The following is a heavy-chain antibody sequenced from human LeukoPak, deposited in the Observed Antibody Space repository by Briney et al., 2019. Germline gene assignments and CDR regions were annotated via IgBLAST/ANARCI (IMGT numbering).Heavy chain of an antibody. CDR2: ISRDGNST. CDR1: GLTFEDFA. Sequence: GGSLRLSCSAWGLTFEDFAIRSGCQPPGKGLEWVSLISRDGNSTYYAGSVKGRFTISRDNSKNSLYLQMNSLRTEDTAFYYCATNFGAYYYDTSGYYDFWGQGTLVTVSS. D-gene: IGHD3-22*01. V-gene: IGHV3-43*02. CDR3: ATNFGAYYYDTSGYYDF. J-gene: IGHJ4*02.